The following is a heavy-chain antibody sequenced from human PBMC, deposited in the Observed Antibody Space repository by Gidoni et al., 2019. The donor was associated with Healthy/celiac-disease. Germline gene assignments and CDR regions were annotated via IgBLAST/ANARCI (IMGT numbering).Heavy chain of an antibody. D-gene: IGHD5-18*01. Sequence: QVQLVQSGAEVKNPGASVKVSCKASGYTFTSYYMHWVRQAPGQGLEWMGSINPSGGSTSSAQKFQGSVTMTSDTSTSTVYMELSSLRSADTAVYYCARDSARTGGYTYGYYDYWGQGTLVTVSS. CDR3: ARDSARTGGYTYGYYDY. CDR2: INPSGGST. V-gene: IGHV1-46*03. CDR1: GYTFTSYY. J-gene: IGHJ4*02.